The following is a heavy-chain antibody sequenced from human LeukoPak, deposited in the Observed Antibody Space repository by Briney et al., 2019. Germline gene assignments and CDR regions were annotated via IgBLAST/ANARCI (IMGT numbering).Heavy chain of an antibody. J-gene: IGHJ3*01. CDR3: VRDSAYAFDL. CDR1: GFTFSSYS. CDR2: SSGSYI. V-gene: IGHV3-48*02. Sequence: GGSLRLSCAASGFTFSSYSMNWVRQAPGKGLEWVSYSSGSYIFYADSVKGRFGISRDNAQNSLYLQMNSLRDEDTAVYYCVRDSAYAFDLWGQGTMVTVSS.